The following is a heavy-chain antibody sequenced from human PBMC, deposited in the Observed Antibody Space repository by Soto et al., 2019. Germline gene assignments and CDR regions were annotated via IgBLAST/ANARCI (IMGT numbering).Heavy chain of an antibody. CDR3: ARDRAHGFDI. CDR2: ISADKGNT. J-gene: IGHJ3*02. CDR1: GYTFTSNG. Sequence: VQLVQSGAEVKPGASVKVSCKASGYTFTSNGISWVRQAPGQGLEWMGWISADKGNTNYAQKLQGRVTMTRDTSTSTVYMELRSLRSEDTAVYFCARDRAHGFDIWGQGTMVTVSS. V-gene: IGHV1-18*01.